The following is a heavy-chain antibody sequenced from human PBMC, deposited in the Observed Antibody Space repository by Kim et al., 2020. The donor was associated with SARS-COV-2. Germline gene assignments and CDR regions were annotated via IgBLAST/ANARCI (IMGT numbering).Heavy chain of an antibody. CDR2: INPNSGGT. CDR3: ATGRGNRQLVRPLDY. D-gene: IGHD6-6*01. J-gene: IGHJ4*02. V-gene: IGHV1-2*02. Sequence: ASVKVSCKASGYTFTGYYMHWVRQAPGQGLEWMGWINPNSGGTNYAQKFQGRVTMTRDTSISTAYMELSRLRSDDTAVYYCATGRGNRQLVRPLDYWGQGTLVTVSS. CDR1: GYTFTGYY.